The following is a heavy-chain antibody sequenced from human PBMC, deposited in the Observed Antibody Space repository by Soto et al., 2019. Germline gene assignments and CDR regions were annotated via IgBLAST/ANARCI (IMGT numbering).Heavy chain of an antibody. CDR3: ARDNSSPKWSMAPYYFDY. CDR2: IWYDGSNK. CDR1: GFNFSSYG. V-gene: IGHV3-33*01. D-gene: IGHD2-8*01. J-gene: IGHJ4*02. Sequence: GGSLRLSCASSGFNFSSYGMHWVRQAPGKGLEWVAVIWYDGSNKYYADSVKGRFTISRDNSKNTLYLQMNSLRAEDTAVYYCARDNSSPKWSMAPYYFDYWGQGTLVTVSS.